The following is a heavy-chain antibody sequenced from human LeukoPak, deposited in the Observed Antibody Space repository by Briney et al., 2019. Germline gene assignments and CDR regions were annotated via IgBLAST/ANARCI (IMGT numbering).Heavy chain of an antibody. J-gene: IGHJ6*02. CDR1: GGSFSGYY. CDR3: ARTRMQYYYGMDV. Sequence: SETLSLTCAVYGGSFSGYYWSWIRKPPGKGLEWIGEINHSGSTNYNPSLKSRVTISVDTSKNQFSLKLSSVTAADTAVYYCARTRMQYYYGMDVWGQGTTVTVSS. CDR2: INHSGST. D-gene: IGHD3-22*01. V-gene: IGHV4-34*01.